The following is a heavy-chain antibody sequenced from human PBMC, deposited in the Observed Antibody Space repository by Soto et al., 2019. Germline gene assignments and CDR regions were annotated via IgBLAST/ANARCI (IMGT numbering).Heavy chain of an antibody. V-gene: IGHV3-23*01. CDR1: GFTFSSYA. Sequence: GGSLRLSCAASGFTFSSYAMSWVRQAPGKGLEWVSAISGSGGSTYYADSVKGRFTISRDNSKNTLYLQMNSLRAEDTAVYYCAKGNYDILTGLPRLAFDIWGQGTMVTVSS. J-gene: IGHJ3*02. CDR2: ISGSGGST. D-gene: IGHD3-9*01. CDR3: AKGNYDILTGLPRLAFDI.